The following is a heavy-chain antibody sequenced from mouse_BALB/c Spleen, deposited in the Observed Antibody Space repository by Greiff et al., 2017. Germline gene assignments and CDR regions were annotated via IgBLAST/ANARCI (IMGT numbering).Heavy chain of an antibody. CDR2: ISSGGGST. CDR3: ARHYYGYEAWFAY. D-gene: IGHD2-14*01. Sequence: EVQRVESGGGLVKPGGSLKLSCAASGFAFSIYYMPWVRQTPEKRLEWVAYISSGGGSTDYPATVKGRITMSRDNAKNTLYLQMSSLKSEDTAMYYCARHYYGYEAWFAYWGQGTLVTVSA. CDR1: GFAFSIYY. J-gene: IGHJ3*01. V-gene: IGHV5-12-1*01.